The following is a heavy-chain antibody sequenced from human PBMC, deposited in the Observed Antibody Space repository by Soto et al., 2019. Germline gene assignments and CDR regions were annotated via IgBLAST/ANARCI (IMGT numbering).Heavy chain of an antibody. CDR3: ASCKCSYYDSDGSGLFDY. D-gene: IGHD3-22*01. Sequence: QVQLQESGPGLVKPSQTLSLSCTVSSGSISSGDYYWSWIRQPPGKGLEWIGSISYSGRTYYNPSLKGRLFMSVDTSKNQSSLKLSSVTAADTAVYHCASCKCSYYDSDGSGLFDYWCQGTLVTVSS. CDR2: ISYSGRT. V-gene: IGHV4-30-4*01. CDR1: SGSISSGDYY. J-gene: IGHJ4*02.